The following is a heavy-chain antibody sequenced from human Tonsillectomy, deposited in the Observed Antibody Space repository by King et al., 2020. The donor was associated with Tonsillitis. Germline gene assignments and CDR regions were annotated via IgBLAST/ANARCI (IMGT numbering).Heavy chain of an antibody. V-gene: IGHV3-74*01. Sequence: VQLVESGGGLVQPGGSLRLSCAASGFTFSSYWMHWVRQAPGKGLVWVSRINSDGSSTSYADSVKGRFTISRDNAKNTLYLQMNSLRAEDTAVYYCAREGGNYYDSSGYPYYFDYWGQGTPGHRLL. CDR1: GFTFSSYW. J-gene: IGHJ4*02. CDR3: AREGGNYYDSSGYPYYFDY. CDR2: INSDGSST. D-gene: IGHD3-22*01.